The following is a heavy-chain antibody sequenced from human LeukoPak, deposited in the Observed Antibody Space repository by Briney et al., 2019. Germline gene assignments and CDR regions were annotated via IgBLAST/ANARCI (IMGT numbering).Heavy chain of an antibody. CDR3: ARPPSRGYSSSFEY. Sequence: VESLKISCKGSGYSFPTYWIAWVRQIPGKGLEWMGIIYPDESNIRYCPSFQGQVTISADKSISTAYLQWSSLKASDTAMYYCARPPSRGYSSSFEYWGQGTLVTVSS. V-gene: IGHV5-51*01. CDR2: IYPDESNI. D-gene: IGHD2-2*03. CDR1: GYSFPTYW. J-gene: IGHJ4*02.